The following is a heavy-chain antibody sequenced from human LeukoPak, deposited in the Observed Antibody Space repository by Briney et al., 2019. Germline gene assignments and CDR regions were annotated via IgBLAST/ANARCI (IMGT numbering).Heavy chain of an antibody. CDR2: ITSGSSTI. D-gene: IGHD3-3*01. J-gene: IGHJ4*02. CDR3: ARPLRESGYFYFDY. V-gene: IGHV3-48*04. Sequence: GGSLRLSCAASGFSFSTYSMSWVRQAPGKGLEWVSYITSGSSTIYYPDSVKGRFTISRDNAKNSLYLQMNSLRAEDTAVYYCARPLRESGYFYFDYWGQGTLVTVSS. CDR1: GFSFSTYS.